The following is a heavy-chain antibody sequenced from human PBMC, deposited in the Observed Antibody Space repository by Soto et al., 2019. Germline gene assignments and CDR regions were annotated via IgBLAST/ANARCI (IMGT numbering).Heavy chain of an antibody. CDR1: GYTFNIYF. V-gene: IGHV1-2*02. D-gene: IGHD6-13*01. Sequence: QVQLEQSGAEVKKPGTSVKVSCRASGYTFNIYFIHWVRQAPGQGLEWMGWTNTHSGGTNYAQNFQGRVTMTRDTSISTAYMELSRPTSDDTAVYYCARGSDLHWTRWYAHWGQGTLVTVSS. CDR2: TNTHSGGT. J-gene: IGHJ4*02. CDR3: ARGSDLHWTRWYAH.